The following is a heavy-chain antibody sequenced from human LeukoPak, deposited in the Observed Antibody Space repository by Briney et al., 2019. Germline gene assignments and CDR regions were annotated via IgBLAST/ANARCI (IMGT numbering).Heavy chain of an antibody. D-gene: IGHD5-18*01. CDR3: ARVQLWYEVDY. CDR2: INHSGST. V-gene: IGHV4-34*01. Sequence: SETLSLTCAVYGGSFSGYYWSWIRQPPGKGLEWIEEINHSGSTNYNPSLKSRVTISVDTSKNQFSLKLSFVTAADTAVYYCARVQLWYEVDYWGQGTLVTVSS. CDR1: GGSFSGYY. J-gene: IGHJ4*02.